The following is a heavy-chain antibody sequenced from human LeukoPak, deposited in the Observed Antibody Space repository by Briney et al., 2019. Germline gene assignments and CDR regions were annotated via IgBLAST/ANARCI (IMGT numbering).Heavy chain of an antibody. Sequence: GGSLRLSCAASGFTFSYYAMYWVRQAPGKGLEYVSSISSDGGGTYYANSVKGRFTISRDNSKNTLYLQMGSLRAEDMAMYYCARPRVGATLDYWGQGTLVTVSS. CDR1: GFTFSYYA. D-gene: IGHD1-26*01. CDR3: ARPRVGATLDY. J-gene: IGHJ4*02. V-gene: IGHV3-64*01. CDR2: ISSDGGGT.